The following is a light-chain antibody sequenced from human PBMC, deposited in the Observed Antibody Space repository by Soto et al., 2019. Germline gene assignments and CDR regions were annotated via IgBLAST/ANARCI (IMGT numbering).Light chain of an antibody. V-gene: IGKV1-5*01. CDR1: QSISSW. CDR3: QQYNSYLWT. J-gene: IGKJ1*01. Sequence: DIPMTQSPSTLSAPVGDRVTITCRASQSISSWLAWYQQKPGKAPKLLIYDASSLESGVPSRFSGSGSGTEFTLTISSLQPDDFATYYYQQYNSYLWTFGQGTKVDIK. CDR2: DAS.